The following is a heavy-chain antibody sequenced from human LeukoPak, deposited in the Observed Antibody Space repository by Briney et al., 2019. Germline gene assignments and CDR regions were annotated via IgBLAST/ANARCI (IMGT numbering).Heavy chain of an antibody. CDR3: AKSSYYDSSGYYREYYFDH. CDR2: ISGGGGST. CDR1: GFSFSGYG. D-gene: IGHD3-22*01. Sequence: GSLRLSCAASGFSFSGYGMTWVRQAPGKGLEWVSSISGGGGSTNSADSVKGRFTISRDNSKNTLYLQMNSLRAEDTAVYYCAKSSYYDSSGYYREYYFDHWGQGTLVTVSS. V-gene: IGHV3-23*01. J-gene: IGHJ4*02.